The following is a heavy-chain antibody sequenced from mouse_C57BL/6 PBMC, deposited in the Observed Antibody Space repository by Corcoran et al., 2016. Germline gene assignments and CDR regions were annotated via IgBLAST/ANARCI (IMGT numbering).Heavy chain of an antibody. CDR2: INTYSGVP. D-gene: IGHD1-1*01. CDR1: GYTFTTYG. V-gene: IGHV9-3*01. J-gene: IGHJ3*01. CDR3: ARYNYGSSHWFAY. Sequence: QIQLVQSGPELKKPGETVKISCKASGYTFTTYGMSWVKQAPGKGLKWMGWINTYSGVPTYADDFKGRFAFSLGTSASTAYLQINNLKNEDTATYFCARYNYGSSHWFAYWGQGTLVTVSA.